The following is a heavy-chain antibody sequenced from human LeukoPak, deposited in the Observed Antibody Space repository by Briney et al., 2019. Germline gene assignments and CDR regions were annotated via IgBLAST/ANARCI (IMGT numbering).Heavy chain of an antibody. D-gene: IGHD3-10*01. CDR3: AKDLVAMVRGATGGYYFDY. J-gene: IGHJ4*02. Sequence: GGSLRLSCAASGFTFSSYWMHWVRQAPGKGLVWVSRINSDGSSTNDADSVKGRFTISRDNAKNTLYLQMNSLRVEDTAVYYCAKDLVAMVRGATGGYYFDYWGQGTLVTVSS. CDR1: GFTFSSYW. V-gene: IGHV3-74*01. CDR2: INSDGSST.